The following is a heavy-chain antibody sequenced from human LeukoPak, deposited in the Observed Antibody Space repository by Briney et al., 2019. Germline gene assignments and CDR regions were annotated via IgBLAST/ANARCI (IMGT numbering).Heavy chain of an antibody. V-gene: IGHV3-23*01. CDR3: ARAKPKNMVRGLIMRRESRYYFDY. J-gene: IGHJ4*02. D-gene: IGHD3-10*01. CDR1: GFTFSSYA. Sequence: PGGSLRLSCAASGFTFSSYAMNWVRQAPGKGLEWISAISGSGGNTYYADSVKGRFTISRDNSKNTLFLQMNSLRAEDTAVYYCARAKPKNMVRGLIMRRESRYYFDYWGQGTLVTVSS. CDR2: ISGSGGNT.